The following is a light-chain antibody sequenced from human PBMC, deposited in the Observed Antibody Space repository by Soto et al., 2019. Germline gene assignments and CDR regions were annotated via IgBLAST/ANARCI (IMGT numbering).Light chain of an antibody. J-gene: IGLJ1*01. CDR2: DNN. CDR3: GTWDSSLSAV. V-gene: IGLV1-51*01. CDR1: SSNIGNNY. Sequence: QSVLTQPPSVSAAPGQKVTISCSGSSSNIGNNYVSWYQQLPGTAPKLLIYDNNKRPSGIPDRFSGSKSGTSATLGITGLQTGDEADYYCGTWDSSLSAVFGNGTKLTVL.